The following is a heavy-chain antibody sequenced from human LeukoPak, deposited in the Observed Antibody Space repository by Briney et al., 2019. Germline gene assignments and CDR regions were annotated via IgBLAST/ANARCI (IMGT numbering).Heavy chain of an antibody. J-gene: IGHJ2*01. V-gene: IGHV4-59*01. D-gene: IGHD3-16*02. CDR2: IYYSGST. CDR1: GGSISSYY. CDR3: AREAPLMITFGGVIAWYFDL. Sequence: SETLSLTCTVSGGSISSYYWSWIRQPPGKGLEWIGYIYYSGSTNYNPSLKSRVTISVDTSKNQFSLKLSSVTAADTAVYYCAREAPLMITFGGVIAWYFDLWGRGTLVTVSS.